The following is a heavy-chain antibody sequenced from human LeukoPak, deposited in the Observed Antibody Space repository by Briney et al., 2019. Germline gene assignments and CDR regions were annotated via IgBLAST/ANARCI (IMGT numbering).Heavy chain of an antibody. CDR3: ARASSLSSGWYLSLDY. CDR1: GYSFTSSW. Sequence: GESLKISGKGSGYSFTSSWSGGVRQMPGKGLEWMGIIYPGDSDTRYSPSFQGQVTISADKSISTAYLQWSSLKASDTAMYYCARASSLSSGWYLSLDYWGQGTLVTVSS. V-gene: IGHV5-51*01. J-gene: IGHJ4*02. D-gene: IGHD6-19*01. CDR2: IYPGDSDT.